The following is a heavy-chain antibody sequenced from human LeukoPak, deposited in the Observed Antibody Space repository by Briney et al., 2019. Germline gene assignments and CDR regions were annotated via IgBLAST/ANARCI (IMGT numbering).Heavy chain of an antibody. Sequence: PSETLSLTCTVSGGSISSSSYYWGWIRQPPGKGLEWIGSIYYSGSTYYNPSLKSRVTISVDTSKNQFSLKLSSVTAADTAVYYCARDLRGIDSSGWYVLYYYYMDAWGKGTTVTVSS. V-gene: IGHV4-39*07. CDR2: IYYSGST. CDR1: GGSISSSSYY. D-gene: IGHD6-19*01. J-gene: IGHJ6*03. CDR3: ARDLRGIDSSGWYVLYYYYMDA.